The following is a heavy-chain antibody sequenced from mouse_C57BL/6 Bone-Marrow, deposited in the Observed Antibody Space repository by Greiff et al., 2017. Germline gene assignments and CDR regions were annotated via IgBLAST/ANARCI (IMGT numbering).Heavy chain of an antibody. D-gene: IGHD2-5*01. Sequence: EVMLVGSGGGLVKPGGSLKFSCAASGFTFSDYGMHWFRQLPEKGLEWVAYISSGSIIIYYAVTVKGRFTISRDNAINTMFLPITCLRYEVTAMYYCARPGLEYSNYWFAYGGQGTLVTVSA. J-gene: IGHJ3*01. V-gene: IGHV5-17*01. CDR3: ARPGLEYSNYWFAY. CDR2: ISSGSIII. CDR1: GFTFSDYG.